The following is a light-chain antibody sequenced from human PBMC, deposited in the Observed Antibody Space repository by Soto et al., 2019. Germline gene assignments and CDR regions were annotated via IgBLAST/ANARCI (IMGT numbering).Light chain of an antibody. CDR2: GAS. CDR3: HQYDSSPHN. J-gene: IGKJ4*01. Sequence: EIVWTQSPGTLSLSPGESATLSFRASQSVSRSYLAWYQKKPGQAPRLLIYGASSRATGSPDRFSGSGSGTDFTLTISRDEHKALAVYYCHQYDSSPHNFGGVTKGEI. V-gene: IGKV3-20*01. CDR1: QSVSRSY.